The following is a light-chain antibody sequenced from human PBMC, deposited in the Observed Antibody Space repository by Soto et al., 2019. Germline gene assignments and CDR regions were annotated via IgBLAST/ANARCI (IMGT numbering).Light chain of an antibody. CDR1: SSDIGSYNY. CDR3: CSYRSSRTWV. V-gene: IGLV2-14*01. CDR2: EVT. Sequence: QSALTQPASVSGSPGQSITISCTGTSSDIGSYNYVSWYQHYPGKAPRLLIYEVTNRPSGVSNRFSGSKSGNTASLTISGLQAEDDADYYCCSYRSSRTWVFGGGTKLT. J-gene: IGLJ3*02.